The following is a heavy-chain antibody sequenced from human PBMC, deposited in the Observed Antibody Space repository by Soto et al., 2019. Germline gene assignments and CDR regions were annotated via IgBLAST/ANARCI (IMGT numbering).Heavy chain of an antibody. D-gene: IGHD3-16*02. CDR1: GGSISSGGYY. J-gene: IGHJ6*02. Sequence: SETLSLTCTVSGGSISSGGYYWSWIRQHPGKGLEWIGYIYYSGSTYYNPSLKSRVTISVDTSKNQFSLKLSSVTAADTAVYYCARDPGMITFGGVIVHYGMDVWGQGTTVTVS. V-gene: IGHV4-31*03. CDR2: IYYSGST. CDR3: ARDPGMITFGGVIVHYGMDV.